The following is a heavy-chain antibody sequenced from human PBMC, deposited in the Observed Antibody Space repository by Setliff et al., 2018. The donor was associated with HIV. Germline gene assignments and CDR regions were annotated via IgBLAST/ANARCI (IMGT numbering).Heavy chain of an antibody. J-gene: IGHJ4*02. Sequence: ASVKVSCKASGYTFTNYGITWVRQAPGHGLEWMGWIGAKNDNTNYARQLQGRVTMTTDTSTNTVYMELRSLTSDDTAVYYCAGPAATWDFDYWGQGTLVTVSS. V-gene: IGHV1-18*01. D-gene: IGHD2-2*01. CDR3: AGPAATWDFDY. CDR2: IGAKNDNT. CDR1: GYTFTNYG.